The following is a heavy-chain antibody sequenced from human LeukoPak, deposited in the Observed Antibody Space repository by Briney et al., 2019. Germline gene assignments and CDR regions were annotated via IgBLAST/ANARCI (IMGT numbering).Heavy chain of an antibody. D-gene: IGHD5-24*01. J-gene: IGHJ3*02. CDR1: GGSISSYY. CDR2: IYYSGST. CDR3: AREVVQDGAFDI. Sequence: SETLSLTRTVSGGSISSYYWSWIRQPPGKGLEWIGYIYYSGSTNYNPSLKSRVTISVDTSKNQFSLKLSSVTAADTAVYYCAREVVQDGAFDIWGQGTMVTVSS. V-gene: IGHV4-59*01.